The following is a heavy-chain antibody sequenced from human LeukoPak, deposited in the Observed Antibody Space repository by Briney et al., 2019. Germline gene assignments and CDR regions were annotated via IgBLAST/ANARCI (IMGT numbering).Heavy chain of an antibody. J-gene: IGHJ2*01. CDR2: IIPIFGTA. CDR3: ARFPYSGSYLDRYFDL. V-gene: IGHV1-69*05. D-gene: IGHD1-26*01. CDR1: GGTFSSYA. Sequence: AASVKVSCKASGGTFSSYAISWVRQAPGQGLEWMGGIIPIFGTANYAQKFQGRVTMTTDTSTSTAYMELRSLRSDDTAVYYCARFPYSGSYLDRYFDLWGRGTLVTVSS.